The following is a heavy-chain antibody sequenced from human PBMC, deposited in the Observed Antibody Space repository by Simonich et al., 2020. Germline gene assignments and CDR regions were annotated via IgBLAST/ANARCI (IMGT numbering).Heavy chain of an antibody. Sequence: QVQLVQSGAEVKKPGASVKVSCKASGYTFTSYGISWVRQAPGQGLEWMGWISAYNGNKNNAQKPQGRVTMTTDTSTSTAYMELRSMRSDDTAVYYCARASRGTWWYYYFDYWGQGTLVTVSS. V-gene: IGHV1-18*01. CDR1: GYTFTSYG. CDR2: ISAYNGNK. D-gene: IGHD2-15*01. CDR3: ARASRGTWWYYYFDY. J-gene: IGHJ4*02.